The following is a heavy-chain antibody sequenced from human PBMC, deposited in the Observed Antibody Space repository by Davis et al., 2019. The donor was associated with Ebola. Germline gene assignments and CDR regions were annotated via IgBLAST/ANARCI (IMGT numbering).Heavy chain of an antibody. D-gene: IGHD2-2*02. V-gene: IGHV1-69*13. CDR3: ASPRAGYCSSTSCYTVVAEAFDC. Sequence: SSVTVSCKASLCSLRSYAISWVRQASGQGLEWMGGSIPIFGTANYAQKFQGRVTITADESTSTAYMELSSLRSEDTAVYYCASPRAGYCSSTSCYTVVAEAFDCWGQGTLVTVSS. CDR2: SIPIFGTA. CDR1: LCSLRSYA. J-gene: IGHJ4*02.